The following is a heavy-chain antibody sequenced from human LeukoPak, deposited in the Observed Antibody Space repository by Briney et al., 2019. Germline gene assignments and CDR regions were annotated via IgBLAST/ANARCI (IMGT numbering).Heavy chain of an antibody. Sequence: GGSLRLSCAASGFTFSDHYMSWIRQAPGKGLEWVSYISHTGTTMYYADSVKGRFTLSRDNARNSLYLQMNSLRAEDTAVYYCARVSASHACSGGSCYLALYYFDYWGQGTLVTVSS. J-gene: IGHJ4*02. CDR2: ISHTGTTM. D-gene: IGHD2-15*01. V-gene: IGHV3-11*04. CDR3: ARVSASHACSGGSCYLALYYFDY. CDR1: GFTFSDHY.